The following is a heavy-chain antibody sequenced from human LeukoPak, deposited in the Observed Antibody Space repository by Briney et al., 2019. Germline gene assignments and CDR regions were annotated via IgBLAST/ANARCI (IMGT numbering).Heavy chain of an antibody. V-gene: IGHV4-34*01. Sequence: SETLSLTCAVYGGSFSGYYWSWIRQPPGKELEWIGEINHSGSTNYNPSLKSRVTISVDTSKNQFSLKLSSVTAADTAVYYCARARIAAVYYYYGMDVWGQGTTVTVSS. CDR2: INHSGST. CDR1: GGSFSGYY. D-gene: IGHD6-13*01. CDR3: ARARIAAVYYYYGMDV. J-gene: IGHJ6*02.